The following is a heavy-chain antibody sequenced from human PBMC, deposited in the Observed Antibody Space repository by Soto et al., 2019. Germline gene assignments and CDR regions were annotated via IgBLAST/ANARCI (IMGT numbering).Heavy chain of an antibody. D-gene: IGHD3-22*01. V-gene: IGHV3-64D*08. J-gene: IGHJ4*02. Sequence: PGGSLRLSCSASGFTFSSYAMHWVRQAPGKGLEYVSAISSNGGSTYYADSVKGRFTVSRDNSKNTLYLQMSSLRAEDTAVYYCVKDQYYDNSGYYRGSGLPDCWGQGTLVTVSS. CDR1: GFTFSSYA. CDR2: ISSNGGST. CDR3: VKDQYYDNSGYYRGSGLPDC.